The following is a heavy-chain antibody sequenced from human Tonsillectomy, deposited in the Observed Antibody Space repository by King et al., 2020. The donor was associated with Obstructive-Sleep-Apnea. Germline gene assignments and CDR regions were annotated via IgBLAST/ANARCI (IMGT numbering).Heavy chain of an antibody. CDR1: GGSISSVGYY. D-gene: IGHD2-2*01. CDR2: TDYTGST. J-gene: IGHJ6*02. CDR3: ARDMYPYALDV. V-gene: IGHV4-31*03. Sequence: PLQESGPGLVKPSQTLSLTCTVSGGSISSVGYYWPWIRQVPGKGLEWIGYTDYTGSTSYNPSLKSRLTISVDTSQKQFSLRLTSVTAADTAVYFCARDMYPYALDVWGQGTTVTVSS.